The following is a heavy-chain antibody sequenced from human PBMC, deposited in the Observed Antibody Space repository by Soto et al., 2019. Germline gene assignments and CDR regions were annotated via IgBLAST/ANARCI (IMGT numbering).Heavy chain of an antibody. CDR3: ARVRSGSWPDNWFDP. CDR1: GGSISSGDYY. Sequence: SETLSLTCTVSGGSISSGDYYWSWIRQPPGKGLEWIGYIYYSGSTYYNPSLKSRVTISVDTSKNQFSLKLSSVTAADTAVYYCARVRSGSWPDNWFDPWGQGTLVTVSS. V-gene: IGHV4-30-4*01. CDR2: IYYSGST. D-gene: IGHD6-13*01. J-gene: IGHJ5*02.